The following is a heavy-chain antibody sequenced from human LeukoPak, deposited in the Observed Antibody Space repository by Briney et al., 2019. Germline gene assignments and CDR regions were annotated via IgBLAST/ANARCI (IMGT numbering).Heavy chain of an antibody. CDR1: GDSVSSNSAA. J-gene: IGHJ4*02. D-gene: IGHD4-17*01. Sequence: SQTLSLTCAISGDSVSSNSAAWNWIRQSPSRGLEWLGRTYYRSKWYNDYAVSVKSRITINPDTSKNQFSLQPNSVTPEDTAVYYCARDRGYGDYSTGGYFDYWGQGTLVTVSS. CDR3: ARDRGYGDYSTGGYFDY. V-gene: IGHV6-1*01. CDR2: TYYRSKWYN.